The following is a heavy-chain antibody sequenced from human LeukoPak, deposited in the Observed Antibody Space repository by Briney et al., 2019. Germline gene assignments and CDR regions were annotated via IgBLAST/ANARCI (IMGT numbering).Heavy chain of an antibody. CDR1: GGSFSGYY. CDR3: ARGHYDLWSGRNWFDP. J-gene: IGHJ5*02. V-gene: IGHV4-34*01. CDR2: INHSGST. Sequence: SETLSLTCAVYGGSFSGYYWSWIRQPPGKGLEWIGEINHSGSTNYNPSLKSRVTISVDTSKNQFSLKLSSVTAADTAVYYCARGHYDLWSGRNWFDPWGQGTLVTVSS. D-gene: IGHD3-3*01.